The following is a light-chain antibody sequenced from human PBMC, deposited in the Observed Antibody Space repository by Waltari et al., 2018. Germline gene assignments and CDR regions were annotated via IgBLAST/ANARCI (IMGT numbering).Light chain of an antibody. CDR2: WAS. Sequence: DIVMTQPPDSLSVALGERATINCKSSQSLFSSSNNKYFLAWYQQTPGQPPKLLLYWASTRESGVPDRFTGSGSGTDFTLTISSLQAEDVAVYYCQQYYNSPITFGGGTKVEIK. V-gene: IGKV4-1*01. J-gene: IGKJ4*01. CDR3: QQYYNSPIT. CDR1: QSLFSSSNNKYF.